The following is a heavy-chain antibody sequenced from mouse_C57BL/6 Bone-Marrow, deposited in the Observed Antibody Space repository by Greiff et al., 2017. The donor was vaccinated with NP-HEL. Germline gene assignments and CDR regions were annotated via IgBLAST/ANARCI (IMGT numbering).Heavy chain of an antibody. CDR2: IDPSDSYT. Sequence: VQLQQPGAELVKPGASVKLSCKASGYTFTSYWMQWVKQRPGQGLEWIGEIDPSDSYTNYNQKFKGKATLTVDTSSSTAYMQLSSLTSEDSAVYYCARYDGSSWWYFDVWGTGTTVTVSS. CDR1: GYTFTSYW. V-gene: IGHV1-50*01. D-gene: IGHD1-1*01. J-gene: IGHJ1*03. CDR3: ARYDGSSWWYFDV.